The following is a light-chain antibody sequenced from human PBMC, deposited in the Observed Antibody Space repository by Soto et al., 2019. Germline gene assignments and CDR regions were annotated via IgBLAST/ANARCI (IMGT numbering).Light chain of an antibody. J-gene: IGLJ3*02. Sequence: QPVPTQSPSASASLGGSGKLTCTLSSEHSSYAIGWHQQQPEQGPRYLMKVNSDGGHNQGDGIPDRVSGSSSGAERYLIISSLQSEDEADYYCQTWGTGIVVFGGGTKLTVL. CDR1: SEHSSYA. V-gene: IGLV4-69*01. CDR2: VNSDGGH. CDR3: QTWGTGIVV.